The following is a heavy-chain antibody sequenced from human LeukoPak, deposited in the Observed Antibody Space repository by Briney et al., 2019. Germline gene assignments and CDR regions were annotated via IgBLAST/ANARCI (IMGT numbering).Heavy chain of an antibody. CDR2: IWYDGSNK. D-gene: IGHD3-10*01. CDR1: GFTFSSYG. V-gene: IGHV3-33*01. Sequence: GGSLRLSCAASGFTFSSYGMHWVRQAPGKGLDWVAVIWYDGSNKYYVDSVKGRFTISRDNSKNTLYLKLNILRAEDTAVYYCARGAYGSGTYHDFDIWGQGTMVTVSS. CDR3: ARGAYGSGTYHDFDI. J-gene: IGHJ3*02.